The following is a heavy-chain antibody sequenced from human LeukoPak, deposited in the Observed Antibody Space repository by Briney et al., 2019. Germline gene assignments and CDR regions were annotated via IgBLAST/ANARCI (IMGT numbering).Heavy chain of an antibody. CDR3: AKLTTSGASDI. CDR1: GYSISSPNY. D-gene: IGHD4-11*01. CDR2: IYHTGST. J-gene: IGHJ3*02. Sequence: SETLSLTCTVSGYSISSPNYWGWIRQPPGKGLEWIGIIYHTGSTYYNPSLKSRVTISVDTTRNQFSLKLTSVTAADTAVYYCAKLTTSGASDIWGQGTMVAVSS. V-gene: IGHV4-38-2*02.